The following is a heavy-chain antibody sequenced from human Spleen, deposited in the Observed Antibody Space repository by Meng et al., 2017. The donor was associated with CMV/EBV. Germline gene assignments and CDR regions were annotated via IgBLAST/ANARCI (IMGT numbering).Heavy chain of an antibody. D-gene: IGHD2-2*01. V-gene: IGHV3-21*01. Sequence: FTFSLYAMHWVRQAPGKGLEWVSSISSGSTYIYYADSVTGRFTISRDNAKNSLYLQMNSLRAEDTAVYYCARGGYCSSTSCYGGLGYWGQGTLVTVSS. CDR2: ISSGSTYI. CDR3: ARGGYCSSTSCYGGLGY. CDR1: FTFSLYA. J-gene: IGHJ4*02.